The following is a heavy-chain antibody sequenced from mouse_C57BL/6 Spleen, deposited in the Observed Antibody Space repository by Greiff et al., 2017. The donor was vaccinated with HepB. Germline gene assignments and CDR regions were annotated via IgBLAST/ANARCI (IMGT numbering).Heavy chain of an antibody. J-gene: IGHJ3*01. Sequence: EVKVVESGGGLVKPGGSLKLSCAASGFTFSSYAMSWVRQTPEKRLEWVATISDGGSYTYYPDNVKGRFTISRDNAKNNLYLQMSHLKSEDTAMYYCAREDYYSFAYWGQGTLVTVSA. CDR3: AREDYYSFAY. CDR1: GFTFSSYA. V-gene: IGHV5-4*01. D-gene: IGHD1-1*01. CDR2: ISDGGSYT.